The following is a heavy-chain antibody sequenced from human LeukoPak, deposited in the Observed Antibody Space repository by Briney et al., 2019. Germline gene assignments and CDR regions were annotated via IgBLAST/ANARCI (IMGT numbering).Heavy chain of an antibody. V-gene: IGHV4-34*01. J-gene: IGHJ3*02. Sequence: PSETLSLTCAVYGGSFSGYYWSWIRQPPEKGLEWIGEINHSGRIQYNPSLKSRVTISVDTSKNQFSLNLSSVTAAHTAVYYCVRVPGIVITHYAFDIWGQGTMVTVSS. CDR3: VRVPGIVITHYAFDI. CDR2: INHSGRI. D-gene: IGHD3-16*01. CDR1: GGSFSGYY.